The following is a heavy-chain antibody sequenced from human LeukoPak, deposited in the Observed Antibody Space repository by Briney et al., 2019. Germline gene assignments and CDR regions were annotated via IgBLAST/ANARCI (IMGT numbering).Heavy chain of an antibody. V-gene: IGHV1-24*01. CDR2: FDPEDGET. D-gene: IGHD1-1*01. CDR1: GYTLTELS. Sequence: ASVKVSCKVSGYTLTELSMHWVRQAPGKGLEWMGGFDPEDGETIYAQKFQGRVTMTEDTSTDTAYMELSSLRSEDTAVYYCATQTRAYKSTYAFDIWGQGTMVTVSS. J-gene: IGHJ3*02. CDR3: ATQTRAYKSTYAFDI.